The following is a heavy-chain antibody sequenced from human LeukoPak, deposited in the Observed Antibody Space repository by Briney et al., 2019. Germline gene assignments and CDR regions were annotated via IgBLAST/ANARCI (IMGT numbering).Heavy chain of an antibody. CDR3: ARDRGSYTIGYFDY. J-gene: IGHJ4*02. CDR1: GFTFTSNW. CDR2: ISSSSSYI. Sequence: GGSLRLSCAASGFTFTSNWMSWVRQAPGKGLEWVSSISSSSSYIYYADSVKGRFTISRDNAKNSLYLQMNSLRAEDTAVYYCARDRGSYTIGYFDYWGQGTLVTVST. V-gene: IGHV3-21*01. D-gene: IGHD1-1*01.